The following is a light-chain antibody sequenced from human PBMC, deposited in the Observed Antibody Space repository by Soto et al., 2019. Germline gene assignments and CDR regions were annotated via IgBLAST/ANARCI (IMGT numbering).Light chain of an antibody. V-gene: IGKV1-39*01. Sequence: DIQMTQSPSSLSASVGDRVTITCRASQTVNSYLNWYQQKPQKAPKLLIYGASSLPSGVPSRFTGSGSGTDFPLTISSLQPEDCATYYGQQTYSTPQTFGQGTKVEI. CDR3: QQTYSTPQT. J-gene: IGKJ1*01. CDR2: GAS. CDR1: QTVNSY.